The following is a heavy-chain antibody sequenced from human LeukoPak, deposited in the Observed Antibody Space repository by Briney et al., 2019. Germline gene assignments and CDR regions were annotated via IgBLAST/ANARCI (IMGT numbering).Heavy chain of an antibody. D-gene: IGHD1-7*01. CDR3: ARLITGTTTAFDI. V-gene: IGHV4-4*07. CDR1: GGSISGYY. CDR2: VYTSGST. Sequence: SETLSLTCSVSGGSISGYYWTWIRQPAGKGVEWIGRVYTSGSTHYNPSLKTRLTMSVDTSKNQFSLKLSPVTAADTAVYYCARLITGTTTAFDIWGQGTMVTVSS. J-gene: IGHJ3*02.